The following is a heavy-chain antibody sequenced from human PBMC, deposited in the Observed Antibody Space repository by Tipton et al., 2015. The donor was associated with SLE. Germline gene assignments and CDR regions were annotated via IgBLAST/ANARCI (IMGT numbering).Heavy chain of an antibody. Sequence: TLSLTCAVYGGSFSGYYWSWIRQPPGKGLEWIGEINHSGSTNYNPSLKSRVTISVDTSKNQFSLKLSSVTAADTAVYYCARRPFLGNWFDPWGQGTLVTVSS. D-gene: IGHD3-16*01. J-gene: IGHJ5*02. CDR2: INHSGST. CDR3: ARRPFLGNWFDP. V-gene: IGHV4-34*01. CDR1: GGSFSGYY.